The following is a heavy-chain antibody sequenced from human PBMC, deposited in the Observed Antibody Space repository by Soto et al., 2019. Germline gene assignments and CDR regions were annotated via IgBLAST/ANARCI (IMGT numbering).Heavy chain of an antibody. D-gene: IGHD6-19*01. Sequence: QGLEWMGWINPNSGGTNYAQKFQGRVTMTRDTSISTAYMELSRLRSDDTAVYYCTRAVRVIAVAGSYRYYYGLDVSVQRTTVTVPS. CDR3: TRAVRVIAVAGSYRYYYGLDV. J-gene: IGHJ6*02. V-gene: IGHV1-2*02. CDR2: INPNSGGT.